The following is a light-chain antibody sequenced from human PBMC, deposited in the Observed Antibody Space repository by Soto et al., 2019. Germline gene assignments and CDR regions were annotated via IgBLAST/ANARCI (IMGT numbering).Light chain of an antibody. Sequence: HSVLAQPASVSGSPGQSITISCTGTSSDVGGYNYVSWYQQRPGKAPKLMIYEVNNRPSGISNRFSGSKSGNTASLTISGLQAEDEADYYCSSSTTSSTLVFGTGTKVTVL. CDR2: EVN. J-gene: IGLJ1*01. V-gene: IGLV2-14*01. CDR1: SSDVGGYNY. CDR3: SSSTTSSTLV.